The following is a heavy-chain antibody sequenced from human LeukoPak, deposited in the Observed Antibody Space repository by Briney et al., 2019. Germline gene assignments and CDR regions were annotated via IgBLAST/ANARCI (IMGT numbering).Heavy chain of an antibody. CDR1: GGSISSYY. CDR3: ARGITMVRGVIIDYYYYYMDV. CDR2: IYYSGST. D-gene: IGHD3-10*01. V-gene: IGHV4-59*01. Sequence: ASETLSLTCTVSGGSISSYYWSWIRQPPGKGLEWIGYIYYSGSTNYNPSLKSRVTISVDTSKNQFSLKLGSVTAADTAVYYCARGITMVRGVIIDYYYYYMDVWGKGTTVTISS. J-gene: IGHJ6*03.